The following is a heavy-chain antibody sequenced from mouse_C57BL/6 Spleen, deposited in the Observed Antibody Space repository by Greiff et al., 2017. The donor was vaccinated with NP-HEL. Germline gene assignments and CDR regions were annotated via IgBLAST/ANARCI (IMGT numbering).Heavy chain of an antibody. V-gene: IGHV1-47*01. CDR3: ARGYDGDGGFAY. J-gene: IGHJ3*01. Sequence: QVQLQESGAELVKPGASVKMSCKASGYTFTTYPIEWLKQNHGKSLEWIGNFHPYNDDTKYNEKFKGKATLTVEKSSSTGYLGLRLVSSEDSAVYYCARGYDGDGGFAYWGKGTLVTVSA. CDR1: GYTFTTYP. D-gene: IGHD2-3*01. CDR2: FHPYNDDT.